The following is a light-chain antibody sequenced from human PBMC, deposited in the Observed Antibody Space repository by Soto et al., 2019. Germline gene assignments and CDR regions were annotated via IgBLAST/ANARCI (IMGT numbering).Light chain of an antibody. CDR1: SSDVAFYNH. J-gene: IGLJ1*01. CDR3: SSFASTRTYV. V-gene: IGLV2-14*01. Sequence: QSALTQPASVSGSPGQSITISCTGTSSDVAFYNHVSWYQQHPGKAPKLLIYEVNNRPSGVSHRFSGSKSGNTAALTISGLKAEDEADYYCSSFASTRTYVFGTGTKVTVL. CDR2: EVN.